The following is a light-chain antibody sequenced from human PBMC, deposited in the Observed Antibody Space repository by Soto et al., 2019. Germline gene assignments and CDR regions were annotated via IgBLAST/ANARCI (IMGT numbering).Light chain of an antibody. Sequence: EIGLTQSPATLSLSPGERATLSSRASPSVSSYLAWYQQKPGQAPRLLIYDASNRATDIPARFSGSGSGTDFTLTLSSLEPDDFAVYYCQQRGNWPPLFTFGPGTKVDIK. CDR1: PSVSSY. CDR2: DAS. V-gene: IGKV3-11*01. CDR3: QQRGNWPPLFT. J-gene: IGKJ3*01.